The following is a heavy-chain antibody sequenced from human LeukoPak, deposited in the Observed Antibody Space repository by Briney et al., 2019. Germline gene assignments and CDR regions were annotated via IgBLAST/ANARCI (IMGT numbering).Heavy chain of an antibody. CDR1: GGSISSSSYY. J-gene: IGHJ4*02. CDR2: IYYSGST. V-gene: IGHV4-39*07. CDR3: ARAGDSESSSDFDY. D-gene: IGHD3-16*02. Sequence: SETLSLTCTVAGGSISSSSYYWGWIRQPPGKGLEWIGSIYYSGSTYYNPSLKSRVTISVDTSKNQFSLKLSSVTAADTAVYYCARAGDSESSSDFDYWGQGTLVTVSS.